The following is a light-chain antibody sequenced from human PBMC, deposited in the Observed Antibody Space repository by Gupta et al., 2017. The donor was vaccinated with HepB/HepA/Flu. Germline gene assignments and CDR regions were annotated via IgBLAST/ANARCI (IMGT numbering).Light chain of an antibody. CDR1: SSAVGGYNY. CDR2: DVG. J-gene: IGLJ1*01. V-gene: IGLV2-11*01. CDR3: CSYAGSYTFV. Sequence: QSALTQPPSVSGSPGPSVSISCTGTSSAVGGYNYFSWYQQHPGKAPKLMIYDVGKRPSGVPDRFAASKSGKTASLTISGLKAEDEADYYCCSYAGSYTFVFGTGTKVTVL.